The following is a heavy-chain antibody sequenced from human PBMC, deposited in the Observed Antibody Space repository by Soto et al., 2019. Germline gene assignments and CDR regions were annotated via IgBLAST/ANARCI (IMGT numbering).Heavy chain of an antibody. Sequence: QVQLVQSGAEVKKPGSSMTVSCKASGGTFSIYAINWVRQAPGQGLEWMGGIIPIFGTTNYSQKFQGRVTITADETTNTVYMDLSSLRSDDTAVYYCARLGDYSFDYWGQGTLVTVSS. CDR3: ARLGDYSFDY. V-gene: IGHV1-69*01. CDR1: GGTFSIYA. CDR2: IIPIFGTT. D-gene: IGHD4-4*01. J-gene: IGHJ4*02.